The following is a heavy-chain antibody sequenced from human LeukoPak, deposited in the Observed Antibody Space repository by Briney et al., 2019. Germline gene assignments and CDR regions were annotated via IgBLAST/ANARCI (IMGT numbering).Heavy chain of an antibody. Sequence: SETLSLTCTVSGGSFSSSSYWRGWIRQPPGKGVEWIGSIYYSGSTYYNPSLKSRVTISVDTSKNQFSLKLSSVTAADTAVYYCVTESGWLFDYWGQGTLVTVSS. V-gene: IGHV4-39*07. CDR2: IYYSGST. CDR1: GGSFSSSSYW. J-gene: IGHJ4*02. D-gene: IGHD5-12*01. CDR3: VTESGWLFDY.